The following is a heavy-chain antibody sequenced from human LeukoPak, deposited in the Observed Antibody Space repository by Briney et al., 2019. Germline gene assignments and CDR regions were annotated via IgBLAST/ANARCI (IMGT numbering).Heavy chain of an antibody. CDR3: ARPVGRNGMDV. CDR2: IYPDDSDP. CDR1: GYSFSTYW. V-gene: IGHV5-51*01. Sequence: GESLKISCKGSGYSFSTYWIGWVRQMPGKGLEWMGIIYPDDSDPKYGPSLQGQVTISADKSISTAYLQWSSLKASDTAMYYCARPVGRNGMDVWGQGTTVTVSS. D-gene: IGHD1-26*01. J-gene: IGHJ6*02.